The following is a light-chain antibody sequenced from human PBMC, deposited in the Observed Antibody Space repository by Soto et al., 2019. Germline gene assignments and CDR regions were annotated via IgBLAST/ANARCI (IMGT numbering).Light chain of an antibody. V-gene: IGLV2-8*01. CDR3: SSYAGSDNPYV. Sequence: QSVLTQPPSASGSPGQPVTISCTGTSGDVGGYDYVSWYQQHPGKAPKLMIYEVTKRPLGVPDRFSGSKSGNTASLTVSGLQAEDEADYYCSSYAGSDNPYVFGTGTKATVL. CDR1: SGDVGGYDY. CDR2: EVT. J-gene: IGLJ1*01.